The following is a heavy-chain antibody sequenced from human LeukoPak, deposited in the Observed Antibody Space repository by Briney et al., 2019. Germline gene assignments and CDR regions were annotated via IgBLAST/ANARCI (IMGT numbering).Heavy chain of an antibody. CDR2: INHSGYT. D-gene: IGHD2-21*02. Sequence: SETLSLTCAVSGVSFDDYDWSLVRQTPGKGLEWIGEINHSGYTNDSPSLKSRVTLSIDTSRKQFSLNLRSVTVADTGIYYCTRMTAGHDYWGQGTLVTVSS. CDR3: TRMTAGHDY. J-gene: IGHJ4*02. CDR1: GVSFDDYD. V-gene: IGHV4-34*01.